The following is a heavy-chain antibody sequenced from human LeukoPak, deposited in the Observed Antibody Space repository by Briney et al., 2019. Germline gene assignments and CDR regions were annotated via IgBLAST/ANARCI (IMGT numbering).Heavy chain of an antibody. J-gene: IGHJ6*02. CDR3: AIQECGGDCSYYYGMDV. CDR2: INPSGGST. D-gene: IGHD2-21*02. CDR1: GYTFTSYY. V-gene: IGHV1-46*01. Sequence: GASVKVSCKASGYTFTSYYMHWVRQVPGQGLEWMGIINPSGGSTSYAQKFQGRVTMTRDTSTSTVYMELSSLRSEDTAVYYCAIQECGGDCSYYYGMDVWGQGTTVTVSS.